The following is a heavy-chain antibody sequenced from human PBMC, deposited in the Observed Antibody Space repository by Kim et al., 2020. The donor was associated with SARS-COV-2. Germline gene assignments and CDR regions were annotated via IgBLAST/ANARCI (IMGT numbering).Heavy chain of an antibody. CDR2: FDPEDGET. D-gene: IGHD6-13*01. CDR1: GYTLTELS. J-gene: IGHJ6*03. V-gene: IGHV1-24*01. Sequence: ASVKVSCKVSGYTLTELSMHWVRQAPGKGLEWMGGFDPEDGETIYAQKFQGRVTMTEDTSTDTAYMELSSLRSEDTAVYYCATDSSSWYGYYYYYMDVWGQGTTVTVS. CDR3: ATDSSSWYGYYYYYMDV.